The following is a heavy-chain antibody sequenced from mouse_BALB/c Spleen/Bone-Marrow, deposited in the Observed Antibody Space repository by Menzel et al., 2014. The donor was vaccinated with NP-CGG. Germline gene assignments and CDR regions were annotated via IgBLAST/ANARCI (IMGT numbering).Heavy chain of an antibody. CDR1: GFTFSSFG. V-gene: IGHV5-17*02. CDR2: ISSGSSTI. Sequence: EVHLVESGGGLVQPGGSRKLSSAASGFTFSSFGMHWVRPAPEKGLEWVAYISSGSSTIYYADTVKGRFTISRDNPKNTLFLQMTSLRSEDTAMYYCARGNYGFSFYYAMDYWGQGTSVAVSS. J-gene: IGHJ4*01. CDR3: ARGNYGFSFYYAMDY. D-gene: IGHD1-1*01.